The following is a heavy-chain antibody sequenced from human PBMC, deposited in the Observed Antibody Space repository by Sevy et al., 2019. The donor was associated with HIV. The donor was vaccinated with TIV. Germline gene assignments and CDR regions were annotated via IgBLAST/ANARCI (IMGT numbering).Heavy chain of an antibody. V-gene: IGHV1-2*02. J-gene: IGHJ4*02. D-gene: IGHD6-19*01. Sequence: ASVKVSCKASGYTFTGYYMHWVRQAPGQGLEWMGWINPNSGGTNYAQKFQGRVTMTRETSISTAYMELSRLRSDDTAVYYCARSPGSSGSPIDYWGQGTLVTVSS. CDR1: GYTFTGYY. CDR2: INPNSGGT. CDR3: ARSPGSSGSPIDY.